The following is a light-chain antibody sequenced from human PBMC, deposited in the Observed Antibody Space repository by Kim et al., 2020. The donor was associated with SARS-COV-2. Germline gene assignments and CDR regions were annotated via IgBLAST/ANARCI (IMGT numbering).Light chain of an antibody. CDR2: DVR. CDR1: SSDVGGFNF. J-gene: IGLJ3*02. Sequence: PGQSVTISCTGTSSDVGGFNFVSWFQQCPGKAPKLIIYDVRERPSGVPDRFSGSKSGNTASLTISGLQAEDEADYYCCSYGGSDTSVFGGGTKLTVL. CDR3: CSYGGSDTSV. V-gene: IGLV2-11*02.